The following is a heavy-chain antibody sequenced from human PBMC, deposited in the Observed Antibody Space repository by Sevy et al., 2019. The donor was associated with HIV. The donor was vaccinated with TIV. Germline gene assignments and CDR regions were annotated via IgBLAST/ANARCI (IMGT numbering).Heavy chain of an antibody. Sequence: SETLSLTCTVSGGSINNYYWNWIRQPPGKGLEWIGYLYHVGATNYNPSLKSRVTISVDTSKNQFSLRLNSVTAADTAVYYCAVGSCSGGSCYSFDYWGQGILVTVSS. J-gene: IGHJ4*02. D-gene: IGHD2-15*01. CDR2: LYHVGAT. CDR3: AVGSCSGGSCYSFDY. V-gene: IGHV4-59*08. CDR1: GGSINNYY.